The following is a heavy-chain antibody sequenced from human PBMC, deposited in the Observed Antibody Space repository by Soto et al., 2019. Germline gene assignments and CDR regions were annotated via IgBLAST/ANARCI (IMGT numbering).Heavy chain of an antibody. CDR2: ISSSSSYI. CDR3: ARATYYYGSGSFPDYYYYYGMDV. V-gene: IGHV3-21*01. D-gene: IGHD3-10*01. J-gene: IGHJ6*02. Sequence: GGSLRLSCAASGFTFSSYSMNWVRQAPGKGLEWVSSISSSSSYIYYADSVKGRFTISRDNAKNSLYLQMNSLRAEDTAVYYCARATYYYGSGSFPDYYYYYGMDVWGQGTTLTVSS. CDR1: GFTFSSYS.